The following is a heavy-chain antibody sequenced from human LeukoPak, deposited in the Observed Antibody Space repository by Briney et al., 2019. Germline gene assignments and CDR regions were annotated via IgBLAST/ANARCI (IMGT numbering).Heavy chain of an antibody. J-gene: IGHJ4*02. V-gene: IGHV1-24*01. CDR3: ARAGGSSWYVSLYY. D-gene: IGHD6-13*01. CDR2: FDPEDGET. CDR1: GYTLTELS. Sequence: ASVKVSCKVSGYTLTELSMHWVRQAPGKGLEWMGGFDPEDGETIYAQKFQGRVTMTENTSTDTAYMELSSLRSEDTAVYYCARAGGSSWYVSLYYWGQGTLVTVSS.